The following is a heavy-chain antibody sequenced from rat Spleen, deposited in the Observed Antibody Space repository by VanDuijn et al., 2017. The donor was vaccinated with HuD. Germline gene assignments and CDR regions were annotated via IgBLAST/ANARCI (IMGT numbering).Heavy chain of an antibody. CDR3: SKGMGLTN. CDR1: GFSFNNYW. D-gene: IGHD1-9*01. Sequence: EVQLVESGGGLVQPGRSLKLSCVASGFSFNNYWMTWIRQAPGKGLDWVAYITTGGGSTHYRDSVMGRFTISRDNAESTLYLQINSLRSEDTATYYCSKGMGLTNWGQGVMVTVSS. CDR2: ITTGGGST. V-gene: IGHV5-31*01. J-gene: IGHJ2*01.